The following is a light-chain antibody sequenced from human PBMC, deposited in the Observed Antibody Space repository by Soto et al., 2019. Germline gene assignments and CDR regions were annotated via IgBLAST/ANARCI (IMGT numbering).Light chain of an antibody. Sequence: QSVLTQPPSASGTPGQRVTISCSGSSSNIGSNTVNWYQQLPRTAPKLLIYSNNQRPSGVPDRFSGSKSGTSASLAISGLQSEDEADYYCAAWDDSLNGYAFGTGTKVTV. V-gene: IGLV1-44*01. J-gene: IGLJ1*01. CDR2: SNN. CDR3: AAWDDSLNGYA. CDR1: SSNIGSNT.